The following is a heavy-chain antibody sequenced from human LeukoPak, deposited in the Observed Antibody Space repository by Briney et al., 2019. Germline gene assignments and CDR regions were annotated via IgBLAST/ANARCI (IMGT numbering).Heavy chain of an antibody. J-gene: IGHJ2*01. D-gene: IGHD2-2*03. CDR3: AKTRMKNVVDIVVVPAAGERRRLDWYFDL. CDR2: ISGSGGST. CDR1: GFTFSSYA. Sequence: GGSLRLSCAASGFTFSSYAMSWVRQAPGKGLELVSSISGSGGSTYYADSVKGRFTISRDNSKNTLYLQMNSLRAEDTAVYYCAKTRMKNVVDIVVVPAAGERRRLDWYFDLWGRGTLVTVSS. V-gene: IGHV3-23*01.